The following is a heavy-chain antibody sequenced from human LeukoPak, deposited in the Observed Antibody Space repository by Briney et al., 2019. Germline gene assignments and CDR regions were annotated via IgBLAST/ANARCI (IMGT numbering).Heavy chain of an antibody. V-gene: IGHV1-8*01. D-gene: IGHD3-10*01. CDR2: MNPNSGNT. CDR3: ARDSQYYYGSGGDLDY. Sequence: ASVKVSCKASGYTFTSYDINWVRQATGQGLEWMGWMNPNSGNTGYAQKFQGRVTMTRNTSISTAYMELSSLRSEDTAVYYCARDSQYYYGSGGDLDYWGQGTLVTVSS. J-gene: IGHJ4*02. CDR1: GYTFTSYD.